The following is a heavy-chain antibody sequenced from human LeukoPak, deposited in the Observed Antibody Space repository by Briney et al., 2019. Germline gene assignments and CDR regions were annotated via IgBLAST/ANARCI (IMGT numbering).Heavy chain of an antibody. CDR2: TYYRGST. D-gene: IGHD6-13*01. V-gene: IGHV4-39*01. J-gene: IGHJ4*02. CDR3: ASQLKYPGIAAAGNFDY. Sequence: SETLSLTCTVSGGSISSSSYYWGWIRQPPGKGLEWIGSTYYRGSTYYNPSLKRRVTISVGTSKNQFSLKLRSVTAADTAVYFCASQLKYPGIAAAGNFDYWGQGTLVSVS. CDR1: GGSISSSSYY.